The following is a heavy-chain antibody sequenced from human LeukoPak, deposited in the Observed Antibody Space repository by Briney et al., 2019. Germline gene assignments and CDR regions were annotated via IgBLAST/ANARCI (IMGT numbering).Heavy chain of an antibody. CDR1: GFTFSSYP. J-gene: IGHJ4*02. CDR2: ISSRSDYI. CDR3: AREEYYYGSGTDY. Sequence: GGSLRLSCAASGFTFSSYPMNWVRQAPGKGLEWVSSISSRSDYIYYADSVKGRFTISRDDAKNSLYLQMNSLRAEDTAVYYCAREEYYYGSGTDYWGQGTLVTVSS. D-gene: IGHD3-10*01. V-gene: IGHV3-21*01.